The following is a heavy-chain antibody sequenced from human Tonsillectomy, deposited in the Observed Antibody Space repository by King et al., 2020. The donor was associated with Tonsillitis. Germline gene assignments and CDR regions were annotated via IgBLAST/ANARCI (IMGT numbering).Heavy chain of an antibody. CDR2: IIPIFGAT. Sequence: QLVQSGAEVKKPGSSLKVSCKASGGTFNNYGISWVRQAPGQGLEWMGGIIPIFGATNYAQKFQGRVTITADESTRTASMELSSLRSDDTAVYYCARRGIINYGMDVWGQGTTVIVSS. J-gene: IGHJ6*02. D-gene: IGHD2-15*01. CDR1: GGTFNNYG. V-gene: IGHV1-69*01. CDR3: ARRGIINYGMDV.